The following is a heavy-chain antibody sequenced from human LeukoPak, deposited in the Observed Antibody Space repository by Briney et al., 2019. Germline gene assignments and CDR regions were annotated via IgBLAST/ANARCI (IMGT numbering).Heavy chain of an antibody. V-gene: IGHV3-21*01. J-gene: IGHJ4*02. Sequence: KAGGSLRLSCAASGFTFISYTMNWVRQAPGKGLEWVSSISSRSTYMYYADSVRGRFTISRDNAKNSLYLQMNSLRAEDTAVYYCARTAAAGRPYYFDYWGQGTLVTVSS. CDR1: GFTFISYT. CDR3: ARTAAAGRPYYFDY. D-gene: IGHD6-13*01. CDR2: ISSRSTYM.